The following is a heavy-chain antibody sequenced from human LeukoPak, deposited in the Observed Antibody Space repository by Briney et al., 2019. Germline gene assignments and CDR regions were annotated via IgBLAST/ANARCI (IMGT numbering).Heavy chain of an antibody. CDR3: ARAGYGDLDDAFDI. V-gene: IGHV3-74*01. CDR1: GFTFSSYW. CDR2: INSDGSST. D-gene: IGHD4-17*01. Sequence: GGSLRLSCAASGFTFSSYWMHWVRQAPGKGLVWVSRINSDGSSTSYADSVKGRFTISRDNAKNTLYLQMNSLRAEDMAVYYCARAGYGDLDDAFDIRGQGTMVTVSS. J-gene: IGHJ3*02.